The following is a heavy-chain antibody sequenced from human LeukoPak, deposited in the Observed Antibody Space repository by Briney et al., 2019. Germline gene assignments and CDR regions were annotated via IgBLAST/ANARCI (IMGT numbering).Heavy chain of an antibody. D-gene: IGHD3-22*01. CDR1: AFTFSSYW. Sequence: GGSLRLSCAASAFTFSSYWMSWVRQAPGKGLEWVANIKEDGSEQYYVGSLKGRFTISRDNAKNSLYLQMNSLRAEDTAVYYCVRDSYSRDLDYWGQGTLVTVSS. CDR3: VRDSYSRDLDY. J-gene: IGHJ4*02. CDR2: IKEDGSEQ. V-gene: IGHV3-7*01.